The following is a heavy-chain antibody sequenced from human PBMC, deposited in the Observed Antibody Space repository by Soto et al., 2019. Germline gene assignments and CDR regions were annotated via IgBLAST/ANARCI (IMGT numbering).Heavy chain of an antibody. CDR3: AKNHLPQSYYDLPWFHS. V-gene: IGHV3-30*18. D-gene: IGHD3-3*01. J-gene: IGHJ5*01. CDR1: GFSFSDDC. CDR2: ISSDGSDK. Sequence: PXGSRGLSWSASGFSFSDDCMHWFRQAPGKGLEWMAIISSDGSDKYYADSVKGRFTISRDNSKNTLYLQMNSLRAEDPAVYYCAKNHLPQSYYDLPWFHSWGQATLVTVSS.